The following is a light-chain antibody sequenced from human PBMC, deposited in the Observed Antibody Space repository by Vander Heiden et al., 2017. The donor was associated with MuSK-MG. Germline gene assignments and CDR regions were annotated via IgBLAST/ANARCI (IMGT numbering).Light chain of an antibody. Sequence: EIVMTQSPATLSVSPGERATLSCRASQSVSSNLAWYQQKPGQAPRLLIYGASTRATGIPARFSGRGSGTEFTLTISSLQSEDFAVYYCQQYNNWPLMYTFGQGTKLEIK. CDR1: QSVSSN. CDR2: GAS. V-gene: IGKV3-15*01. J-gene: IGKJ2*01. CDR3: QQYNNWPLMYT.